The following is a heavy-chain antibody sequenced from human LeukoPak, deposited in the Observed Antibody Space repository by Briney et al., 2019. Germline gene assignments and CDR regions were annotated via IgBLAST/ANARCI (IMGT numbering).Heavy chain of an antibody. J-gene: IGHJ6*03. Sequence: GASVKVSCKASGGTFSSYAISWVRQAPGQGLEWMGGIIPIFGTANYAQRFQGRVTITADESTSTAYMELSSLRSEDTAVYYCARDPRLRLVWFGEETYYYYMDVWGKGTTVTISS. CDR1: GGTFSSYA. CDR3: ARDPRLRLVWFGEETYYYYMDV. D-gene: IGHD3-10*01. V-gene: IGHV1-69*13. CDR2: IIPIFGTA.